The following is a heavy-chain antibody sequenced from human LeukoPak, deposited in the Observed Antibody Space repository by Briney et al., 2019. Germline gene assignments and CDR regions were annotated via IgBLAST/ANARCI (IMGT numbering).Heavy chain of an antibody. CDR3: ARRGSGSTLGAYYYYYMDV. CDR2: IYYSGST. Sequence: PSQTLSLTCTVSGGSISSDTYFWSWIRQPPGKGLEWIGYIYYSGSTNYNPSLKSRVTISVDTSKNQFSLKLSSVTAADTAVYYCARRGSGSTLGAYYYYYMDVWGKGTTVTVSS. J-gene: IGHJ6*03. V-gene: IGHV4-61*01. CDR1: GGSISSDTYF. D-gene: IGHD3-10*01.